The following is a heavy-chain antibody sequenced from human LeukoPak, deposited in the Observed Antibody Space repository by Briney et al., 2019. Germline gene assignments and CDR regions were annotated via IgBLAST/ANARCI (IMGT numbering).Heavy chain of an antibody. D-gene: IGHD3-22*01. V-gene: IGHV1-69*13. J-gene: IGHJ4*02. CDR1: GGTFSSYA. CDR3: ASYYDSSGYLTLDY. CDR2: IIPIFGTA. Sequence: SVKVSCKASGGTFSSYAISWVRQAPGQGLEWMGGIIPIFGTANYAQKFQGRVTITADESTSTAYMELSSLRSEDTAVYYCASYYDSSGYLTLDYWGQGTLVTASS.